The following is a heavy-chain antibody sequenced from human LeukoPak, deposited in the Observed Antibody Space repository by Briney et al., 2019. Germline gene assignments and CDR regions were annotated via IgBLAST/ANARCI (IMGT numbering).Heavy chain of an antibody. V-gene: IGHV3-74*01. CDR3: ARGSSGGTFGY. D-gene: IGHD3-3*02. Sequence: GSLRLSCAASGFTFSGYWMHWVRQAPGKGLVWVSHINSDESSTSYADSVKGRFTISRDNAKNTLYLGMNSLRAEDTAVYYRARGSSGGTFGYWGQGTLVTVSS. CDR2: INSDESST. J-gene: IGHJ4*02. CDR1: GFTFSGYW.